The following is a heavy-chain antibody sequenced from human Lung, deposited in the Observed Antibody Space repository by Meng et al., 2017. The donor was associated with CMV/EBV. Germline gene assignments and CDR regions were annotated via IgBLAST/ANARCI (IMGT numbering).Heavy chain of an antibody. Sequence: GGSXRLXCAASGFTFRNYNMNWIRQAPGKGLEWVSSISTMSTYMKYADSVKGRFTISRDNAKSSLYLQMNSLRAEDTAVYYCTRPDRSYWPSDDWGQGTLVTVSS. V-gene: IGHV3-21*01. CDR1: GFTFRNYN. J-gene: IGHJ4*02. D-gene: IGHD1-26*01. CDR3: TRPDRSYWPSDD. CDR2: ISTMSTYM.